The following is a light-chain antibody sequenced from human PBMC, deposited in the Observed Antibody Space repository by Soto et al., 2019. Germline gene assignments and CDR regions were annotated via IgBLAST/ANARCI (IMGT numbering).Light chain of an antibody. CDR1: QSVSSN. J-gene: IGKJ1*01. CDR3: QQYNNWPRT. Sequence: EMVMTQSPATLSVSPGESATRSCRASQSVSSNLAWYQQKPGQAPRLLIYGASTRATGIPARFSGSGSGTEFTLTISSLQSEDFAVYYCQQYNNWPRTFGQGTKVEIK. CDR2: GAS. V-gene: IGKV3-15*01.